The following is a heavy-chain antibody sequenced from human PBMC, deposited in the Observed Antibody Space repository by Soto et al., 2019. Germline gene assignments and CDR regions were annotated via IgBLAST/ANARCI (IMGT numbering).Heavy chain of an antibody. J-gene: IGHJ6*02. Sequence: EVQLLESGGGLAQPGGSPRLSCAASGFTFSNYAMSWVRQAPGMGLEWVSGIIDSSGSSYYADSVKGRFTISRDNSKNTLYLQMNSLRAEDTAVYYCAKWSNDGGYYYYGMDVWGQGTTVTVSS. V-gene: IGHV3-23*01. CDR3: AKWSNDGGYYYYGMDV. CDR1: GFTFSNYA. CDR2: IIDSSGSS. D-gene: IGHD1-1*01.